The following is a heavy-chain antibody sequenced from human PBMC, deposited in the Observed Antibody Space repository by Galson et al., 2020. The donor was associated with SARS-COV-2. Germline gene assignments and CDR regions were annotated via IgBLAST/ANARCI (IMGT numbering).Heavy chain of an antibody. V-gene: IGHV3-20*04. CDR1: GFTFDDYG. CDR3: VRSDYGDSPTDPCDF. D-gene: IGHD4-17*01. J-gene: IGHJ4*02. Sequence: GESLKISCAASGFTFDDYGMSWVRQVPGRGLEWVAGINWIGRYAGYADSVEGRFSVSRDNAKNLLFLQMDSLRVEDTAVYYCVRSDYGDSPTDPCDFWGQGTLVTVSS. CDR2: INWIGRYA.